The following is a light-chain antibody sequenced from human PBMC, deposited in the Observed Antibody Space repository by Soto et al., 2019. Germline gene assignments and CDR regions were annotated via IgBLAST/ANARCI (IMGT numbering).Light chain of an antibody. CDR2: GAS. CDR3: QQHGRSPGVT. Sequence: EIVLTQSPGTLSLSPGERATLSCRASQSVNNRYLAWYQQIPGQAPRLVIFGASSRATGIPDRFSGSGSGKDFTLTISRLEPEDFAVYYCQQHGRSPGVTFGGGTKVEIK. J-gene: IGKJ4*01. CDR1: QSVNNRY. V-gene: IGKV3-20*01.